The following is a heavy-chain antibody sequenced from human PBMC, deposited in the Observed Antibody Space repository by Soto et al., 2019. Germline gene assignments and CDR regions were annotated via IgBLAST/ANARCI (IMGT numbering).Heavy chain of an antibody. Sequence: GXSVKVSCKASGYTFTSYYMHWVRQAPVQGLEWMGIINPSGGSTSYAQKFQGRVTMTRDTSTSTVYMELSSLRSEDTAVYYCARGGPSGSSWYIRRDYYYGMDVWGQGTTVTVSS. CDR1: GYTFTSYY. CDR2: INPSGGST. CDR3: ARGGPSGSSWYIRRDYYYGMDV. D-gene: IGHD6-13*01. V-gene: IGHV1-46*01. J-gene: IGHJ6*02.